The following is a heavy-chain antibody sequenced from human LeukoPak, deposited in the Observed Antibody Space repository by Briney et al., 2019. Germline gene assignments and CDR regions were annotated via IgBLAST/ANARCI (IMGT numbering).Heavy chain of an antibody. J-gene: IGHJ4*02. Sequence: SETLSLTCTVSGGSISSTSYYWGWIRQPPGKGLEWIGTIYYSGSTYYNPSLKSRVTISVDTFKNQFSLKLRSVTAADTATYYCARHPYSSYPPNFDYWGQGTLVTVSS. CDR1: GGSISSTSYY. V-gene: IGHV4-39*01. CDR2: IYYSGST. D-gene: IGHD4-4*01. CDR3: ARHPYSSYPPNFDY.